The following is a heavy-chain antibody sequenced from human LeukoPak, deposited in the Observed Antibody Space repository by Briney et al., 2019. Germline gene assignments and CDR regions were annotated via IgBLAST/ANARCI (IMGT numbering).Heavy chain of an antibody. CDR3: ARGSLVDTAMGRPSDY. D-gene: IGHD5-18*01. CDR1: GGSFSGYY. CDR2: INHSGST. Sequence: KPSETLSLTCAVYGGSFSGYYWSWIRQPPGKGLEWIGEINHSGSTNYNPSLKSRVTISVDTSKNQFSLKLSSVTAADTAVYYCARGSLVDTAMGRPSDYWGQGTLVTVSS. J-gene: IGHJ4*02. V-gene: IGHV4-34*01.